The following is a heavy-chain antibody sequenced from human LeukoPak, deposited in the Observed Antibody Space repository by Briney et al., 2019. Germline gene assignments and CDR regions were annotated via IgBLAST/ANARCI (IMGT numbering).Heavy chain of an antibody. D-gene: IGHD3-16*01. J-gene: IGHJ6*03. CDR3: ARGRVLSPKKKALATRYYYMDV. V-gene: IGHV1-8*01. CDR1: GYTFTSYD. CDR2: MNPNSGNT. Sequence: ASVKVSCKASGYTFTSYDINWVRQATGQGLEWMGWMNPNSGNTGYAQKFQGRVTMTRNTSISTAYMELSSLRSEDTAVYYCARGRVLSPKKKALATRYYYMDVWGKGTTVTVSS.